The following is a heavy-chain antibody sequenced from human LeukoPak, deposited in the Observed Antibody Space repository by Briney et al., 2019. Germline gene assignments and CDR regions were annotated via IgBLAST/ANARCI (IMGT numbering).Heavy chain of an antibody. CDR1: GGTFSSYA. CDR3: ARELELYSSSSIADY. V-gene: IGHV1-69*13. Sequence: ASVKVSCKASGGTFSSYAISWVRQAPGQGLEWMGGIIPIFGTANYAQKFQGRVTITADESTSTAYMELSSLRSEDTAVYFCARELELYSSSSIADYWGQGTLVTVSS. CDR2: IIPIFGTA. D-gene: IGHD6-6*01. J-gene: IGHJ4*02.